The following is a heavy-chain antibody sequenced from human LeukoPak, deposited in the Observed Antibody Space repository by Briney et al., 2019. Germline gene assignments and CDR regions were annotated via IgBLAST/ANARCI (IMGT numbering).Heavy chain of an antibody. Sequence: ASVKVSCKASGYTFTSYGISWVRQAPGQGLEWMGWISAYNGNTNYAQKLQGRITMTTDTSTSTAYMELRSLRSDDTAVYYCARCNGGSCCSGFEYFQHWGQGTLVTVSS. CDR2: ISAYNGNT. J-gene: IGHJ1*01. D-gene: IGHD2-15*01. V-gene: IGHV1-18*01. CDR3: ARCNGGSCCSGFEYFQH. CDR1: GYTFTSYG.